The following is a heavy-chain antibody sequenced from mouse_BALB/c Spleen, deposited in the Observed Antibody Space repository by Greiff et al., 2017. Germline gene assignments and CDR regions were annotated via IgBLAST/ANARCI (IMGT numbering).Heavy chain of an antibody. CDR3: ARKITGWYFDV. D-gene: IGHD2-4*01. V-gene: IGHV1S26*01. Sequence: QVQLQQPGAELVRSGASVKMSCKASGYTFTSYWMHWVKQRPGQGLEWIGYINPSTGYTEYNQKFKDKATLTADKSSSTAYMQLSSLTSEDSAVYYCARKITGWYFDVWGAGTTVTVSS. J-gene: IGHJ1*01. CDR2: INPSTGYT. CDR1: GYTFTSYW.